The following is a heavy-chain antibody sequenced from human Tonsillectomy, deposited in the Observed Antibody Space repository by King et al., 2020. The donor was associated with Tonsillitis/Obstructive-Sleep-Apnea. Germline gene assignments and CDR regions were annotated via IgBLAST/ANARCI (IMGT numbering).Heavy chain of an antibody. J-gene: IGHJ5*02. CDR1: GGSFSGYY. V-gene: IGHV4-34*01. D-gene: IGHD2-2*02. CDR2: INHSGNT. CDR3: ATLGYCSSTSCDNNWFDP. Sequence: VQLQQWGAGLLKLSETLSLTCAVYGGSFSGYYWSWIRQPPGKGLEWIGEINHSGNTNYNPSLKSRVTISVDTSKNQFSLKLSSVTAADTAVYYCATLGYCSSTSCDNNWFDPWGQGTLVTVSS.